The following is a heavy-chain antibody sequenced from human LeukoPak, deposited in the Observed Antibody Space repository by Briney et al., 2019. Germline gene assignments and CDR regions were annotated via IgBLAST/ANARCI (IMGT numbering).Heavy chain of an antibody. D-gene: IGHD3-22*01. J-gene: IGHJ4*02. CDR1: GFTFSSYS. CDR3: ARVLNYYDSSGYYFSY. Sequence: GGSLRLSCAASGFTFSSYSMTWVRQAPGKGLEWVAVISYDGSNKYYADSVKGRFTISRDNSKNTLYLQMNSLRAEDTAVYYCARVLNYYDSSGYYFSYWGQGTLVTVSS. CDR2: ISYDGSNK. V-gene: IGHV3-30-3*01.